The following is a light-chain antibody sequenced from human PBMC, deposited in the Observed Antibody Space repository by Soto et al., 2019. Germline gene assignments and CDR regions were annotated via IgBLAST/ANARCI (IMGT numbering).Light chain of an antibody. V-gene: IGLV1-40*01. CDR2: NNL. J-gene: IGLJ1*01. CDR1: SSNFGAGYE. Sequence: QSVLTQPLSVSGAPGQRVTISCTGSSSNFGAGYEVHWYKQLPGAAPTLVIFNNLNRPSGVPERFSGSKSGTSASLVISGLQAEDEADYYCQSFDSSLRAYVFGSGTKLTVL. CDR3: QSFDSSLRAYV.